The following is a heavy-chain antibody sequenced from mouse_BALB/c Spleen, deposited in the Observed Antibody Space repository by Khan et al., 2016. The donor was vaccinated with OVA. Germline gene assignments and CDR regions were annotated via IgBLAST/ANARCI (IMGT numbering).Heavy chain of an antibody. Sequence: EVQLQESGPGLVKPSQSLSLTCSVTGYSITSGYFWYWIRQFPGNILEWMGYIRYDGDSNYNQPLKNRISIPRDTSKNRLLLKLQSLTPEDNATYDGASGGGSGPAWFTYWGKGTMVTVSA. D-gene: IGHD3-1*01. V-gene: IGHV3-6*02. CDR2: IRYDGDS. J-gene: IGHJ3*01. CDR3: ASGGGSGPAWFTY. CDR1: GYSITSGYF.